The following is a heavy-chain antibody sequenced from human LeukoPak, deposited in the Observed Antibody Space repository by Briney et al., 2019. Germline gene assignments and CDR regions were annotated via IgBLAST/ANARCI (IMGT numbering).Heavy chain of an antibody. Sequence: ASAKVSCKASGYXFSNYYIHWGRQAPGQGLKWMGWINPNSGGTNFAQKFQGRVTLTRDTSITTTYMELSSLRSEDTAVYYCASDVDSSGYYYGSFYDFDYWGQGTLVTVSP. J-gene: IGHJ4*02. CDR3: ASDVDSSGYYYGSFYDFDY. CDR1: GYXFSNYY. D-gene: IGHD3-22*01. V-gene: IGHV1-2*02. CDR2: INPNSGGT.